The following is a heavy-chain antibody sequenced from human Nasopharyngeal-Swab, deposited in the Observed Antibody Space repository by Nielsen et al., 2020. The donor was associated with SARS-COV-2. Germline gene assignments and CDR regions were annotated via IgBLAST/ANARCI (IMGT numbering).Heavy chain of an antibody. CDR2: IYHSGST. D-gene: IGHD3-22*01. V-gene: IGHV4-34*01. CDR3: ARGQRYYDSHPPVDN. Sequence: WIRQPPGKGLEWIGEIYHSGSTNYNPSLKSRVTISVDTSKNQFSLKLSSVTAADTAVYYCARGQRYYDSHPPVDNWGQGTLVTVSS. J-gene: IGHJ4*02.